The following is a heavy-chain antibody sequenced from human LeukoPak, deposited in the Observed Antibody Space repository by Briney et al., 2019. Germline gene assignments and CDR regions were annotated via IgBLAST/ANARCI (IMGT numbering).Heavy chain of an antibody. CDR3: ARRAGAYSHPYDY. CDR1: GFTVSSNY. V-gene: IGHV3-53*01. J-gene: IGHJ4*02. Sequence: GGSLRLSCAASGFTVSSNYMTWVRQAPGKGLEWVSVIHKNAITYYADTVKGRFTISRDNSKNMLYLQMNSLRAEDTAVYYCARRAGAYSHPYDYWGQGTLVTVSS. D-gene: IGHD4/OR15-4a*01. CDR2: IHKNAIT.